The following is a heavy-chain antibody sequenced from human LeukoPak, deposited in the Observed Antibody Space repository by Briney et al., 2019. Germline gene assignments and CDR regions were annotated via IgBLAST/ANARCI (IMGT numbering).Heavy chain of an antibody. J-gene: IGHJ4*02. CDR2: IYYSGST. D-gene: IGHD2-15*01. Sequence: SETLSLTCTVSGGSISSSTYYWGWIRQPPGKGLEWIGSIYYSGSTYYNPSLKSRVTISVDTSKNQFSLKLSFVTAADTAVYYCARQSALGYCSGGSCQAFDYWGQGTLVTVSS. V-gene: IGHV4-39*01. CDR1: GGSISSSTYY. CDR3: ARQSALGYCSGGSCQAFDY.